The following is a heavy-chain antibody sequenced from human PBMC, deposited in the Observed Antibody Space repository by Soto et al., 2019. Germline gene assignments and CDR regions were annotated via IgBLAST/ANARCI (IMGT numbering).Heavy chain of an antibody. CDR3: ARVVTRLFGP. Sequence: SETLSLTCTASGGSISSYYWSWIRQPPGKGLEWIGYIYYSGSTNYNPSLKSRVTISVDTSKNQFSLKLSSVTAADTAVYYCARVVTRLFGPWGQGTLVTVSS. V-gene: IGHV4-59*01. CDR2: IYYSGST. D-gene: IGHD4-4*01. CDR1: GGSISSYY. J-gene: IGHJ5*02.